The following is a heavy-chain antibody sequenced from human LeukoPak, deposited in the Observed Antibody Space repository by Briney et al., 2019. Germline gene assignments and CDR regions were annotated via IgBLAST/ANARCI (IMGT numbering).Heavy chain of an antibody. CDR2: IYHSGST. D-gene: IGHD1-7*01. V-gene: IGHV4-39*07. J-gene: IGHJ4*02. CDR3: VRGTSAGGDHYFDS. CDR1: GGSIRRADYY. Sequence: SETLSLTCTVSGGSIRRADYYWGWIRQSPGKGLEWIGSIYHSGSTYYNPSLQSRVTKSVDPSKNQFSLNLSSVTAADTAVYFCVRGTSAGGDHYFDSWGQGTQVTVSS.